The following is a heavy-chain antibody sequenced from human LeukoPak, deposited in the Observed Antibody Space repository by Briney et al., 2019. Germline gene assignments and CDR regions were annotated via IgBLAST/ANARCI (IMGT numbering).Heavy chain of an antibody. CDR2: IWYDGSDK. V-gene: IGHV3-33*01. CDR1: GFTFNTYG. Sequence: GGSLRLSCAASGFTFNTYGMNWVRQAPGKGLEWVAIIWYDGSDKYYADSVKGRFTISRDNSKNTLYLQVNTLRAEDTAVYYCARVGCTGGSCLAYNYYAMDVWGQGTTVTVSS. CDR3: ARVGCTGGSCLAYNYYAMDV. J-gene: IGHJ6*02. D-gene: IGHD2-15*01.